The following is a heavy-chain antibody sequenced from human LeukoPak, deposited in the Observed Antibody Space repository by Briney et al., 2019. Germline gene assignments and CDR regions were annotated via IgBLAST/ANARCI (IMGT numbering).Heavy chain of an antibody. J-gene: IGHJ5*02. D-gene: IGHD6-6*01. CDR3: ARDLGYSSSNWFDP. CDR2: INPNSGGT. V-gene: IGHV1-2*02. Sequence: ASVKVSCNASGYTFTGYYMHWVRQAPGQGLEWMGWINPNSGGTNYAQKFQGRVTMTRDTSISTAYMELSRLRSDDTAVYYCARDLGYSSSNWFDPWGQGTLVTVSS. CDR1: GYTFTGYY.